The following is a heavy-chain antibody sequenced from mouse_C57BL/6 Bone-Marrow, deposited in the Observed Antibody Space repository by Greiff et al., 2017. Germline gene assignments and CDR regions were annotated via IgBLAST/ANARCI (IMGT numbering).Heavy chain of an antibody. D-gene: IGHD1-1*01. CDR2: IYPRGGST. Sequence: QVQLKQSGPELVKPGASVKLSCKASGYTFTSYDINWVKQRPGQGLEWIGWIYPRGGSTKYNEKLKGKATLTVDTSSSTAYMDLHSLTSEDSAFYFCARDYGSSYWYFDVWGTGTTVTVSA. CDR1: GYTFTSYD. V-gene: IGHV1-85*01. J-gene: IGHJ1*03. CDR3: ARDYGSSYWYFDV.